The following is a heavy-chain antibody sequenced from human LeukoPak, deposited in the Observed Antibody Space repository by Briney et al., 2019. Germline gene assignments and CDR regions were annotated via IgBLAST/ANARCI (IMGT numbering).Heavy chain of an antibody. CDR1: GFTFNTYW. D-gene: IGHD4-17*01. V-gene: IGHV3-7*05. CDR2: IKEDGSET. Sequence: PGGSLRLSCAASGFTFNTYWMTWVRQAPGRGLEWVANIKEDGSETYYVDSVKGRFTISRDNAKNSLYLQMNSLRAEDTAVYYCARQRSVDYWGQGTLVTVSS. CDR3: ARQRSVDY. J-gene: IGHJ4*02.